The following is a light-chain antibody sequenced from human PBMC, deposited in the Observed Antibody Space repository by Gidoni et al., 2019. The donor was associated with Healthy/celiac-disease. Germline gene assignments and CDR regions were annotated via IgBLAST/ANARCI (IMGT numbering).Light chain of an antibody. Sequence: SHVLTQPPSVSVAPGKTARITCGGNNIGSKSVHWYQQKPGQAPVLVIYYDSDRPSGIPERFSGSNSGNTATLTISRVKAGGEADYYCQVWDSSSDHPVFGGGTKLTVL. CDR3: QVWDSSSDHPV. J-gene: IGLJ2*01. CDR1: NIGSKS. CDR2: YDS. V-gene: IGLV3-21*04.